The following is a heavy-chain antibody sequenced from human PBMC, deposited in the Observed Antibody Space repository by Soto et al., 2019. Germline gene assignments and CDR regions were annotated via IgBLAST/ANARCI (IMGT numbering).Heavy chain of an antibody. CDR3: ARGQSMAFDI. J-gene: IGHJ3*02. V-gene: IGHV1-69*13. CDR1: GGTSISYA. Sequence: GAPMKVSCKASGGTSISYAISWVRQAPGQGLEWMGGIIPIFGTANYAQKFQGRVTITADESTSTAYMELSSLRSEDTAVYYCARGQSMAFDIWGQGTMVTVSS. D-gene: IGHD6-19*01. CDR2: IIPIFGTA.